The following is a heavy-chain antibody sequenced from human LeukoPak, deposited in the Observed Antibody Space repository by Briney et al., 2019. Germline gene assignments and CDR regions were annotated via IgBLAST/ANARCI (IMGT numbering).Heavy chain of an antibody. D-gene: IGHD2-21*02. CDR3: ARLVVVTAIGDY. CDR2: IYHSGST. J-gene: IGHJ4*02. V-gene: IGHV4-30-2*01. CDR1: GVSISSGGYS. Sequence: SQTLSLTCAVSGVSISSGGYSWSWIRQPPGKGLEWIGYIYHSGSTYYNPSLKSRVTISVDRSKNQFSLKLSSVTAADTAVYYCARLVVVTAIGDYWGQGTLVTVSS.